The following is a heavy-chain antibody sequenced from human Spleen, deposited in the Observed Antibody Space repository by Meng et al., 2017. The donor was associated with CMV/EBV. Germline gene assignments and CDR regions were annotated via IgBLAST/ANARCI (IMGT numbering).Heavy chain of an antibody. CDR1: GFTFDDYG. D-gene: IGHD6-6*01. CDR3: TTDAVRVGQLVRTLDY. J-gene: IGHJ4*02. V-gene: IGHV3-20*03. CDR2: INWNGGST. Sequence: GFTFDDYGMSWVRQAPGKGLEWVSGINWNGGSTGYADSVKGRFTISRDNAKNSLYLQMNSLRAEDTALYYCTTDAVRVGQLVRTLDYWGQGTLVTVSS.